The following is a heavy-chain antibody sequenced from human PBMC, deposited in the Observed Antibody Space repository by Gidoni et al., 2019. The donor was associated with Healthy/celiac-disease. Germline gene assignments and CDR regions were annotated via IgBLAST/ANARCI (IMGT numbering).Heavy chain of an antibody. CDR2: IRSKANSYAT. CDR1: GFTFSGSS. CDR3: TRRAPDYGGGGAFDI. J-gene: IGHJ3*02. Sequence: EVQLVESGGGLVQPGGSLKLSCAASGFTFSGSSMHWVRQASGKGLEGVGRIRSKANSYATAYAASVKGRFTISRDDSKNTAYLQMNSLKTEDTAVYYCTRRAPDYGGGGAFDIWGQGTMVTVSS. V-gene: IGHV3-73*02. D-gene: IGHD4-17*01.